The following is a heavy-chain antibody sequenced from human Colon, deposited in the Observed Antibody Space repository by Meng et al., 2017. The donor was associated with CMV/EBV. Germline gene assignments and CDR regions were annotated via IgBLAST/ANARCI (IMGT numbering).Heavy chain of an antibody. Sequence: GESLKISCATSGFTMSDYYMAWIRQAPGKGLEWISYISGSSNTIYYADSVKGRFTISRDNAKKSLYLQMNSLRADDTAVYYCVRAEYGDYGGYWGQGALVTVSS. CDR1: GFTMSDYY. D-gene: IGHD4-17*01. CDR2: ISGSSNTI. V-gene: IGHV3-11*01. CDR3: VRAEYGDYGGY. J-gene: IGHJ4*02.